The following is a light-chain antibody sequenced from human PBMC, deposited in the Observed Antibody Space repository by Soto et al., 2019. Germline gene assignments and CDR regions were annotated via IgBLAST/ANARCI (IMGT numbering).Light chain of an antibody. CDR2: GVS. V-gene: IGKV3-20*01. Sequence: EIVLTQSPGTLSLSPGERATLSCRASQSVSSSSLAWYQQKPGQAPRLLIYGVSSRATGIPDRFSGSGSGTDFTLTISRLEPEDFAVYYCQQYGSSPQFGPGTKVDIK. J-gene: IGKJ3*01. CDR1: QSVSSSS. CDR3: QQYGSSPQ.